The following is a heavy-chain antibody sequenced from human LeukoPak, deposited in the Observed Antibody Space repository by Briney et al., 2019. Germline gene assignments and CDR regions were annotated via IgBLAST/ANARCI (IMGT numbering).Heavy chain of an antibody. CDR1: GYTFTDYD. V-gene: IGHV1-2*02. CDR3: ARANFLYCSSSTCLFDY. CDR2: IDPNDGDT. Sequence: GSLRVSCTASGYTFTDYDMHWVRQAPGQGLEWMGWIDPNDGDTNYAQKFKGRVTMTRDTSISTAHMEVSRLRSDDTAVYYCARANFLYCSSSTCLFDYWGQGTLVTVSS. J-gene: IGHJ4*02. D-gene: IGHD2-2*01.